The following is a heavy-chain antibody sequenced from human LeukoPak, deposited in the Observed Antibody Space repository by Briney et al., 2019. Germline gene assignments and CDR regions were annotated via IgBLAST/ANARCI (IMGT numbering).Heavy chain of an antibody. Sequence: TGGSLGLSCAASGFTVSSNYMSWARQAPGEGLEWVSVIYSGGSTYYADSVKGRFTISRDNSKNTLYLQMNSLRAEDTAVYYCARGGFGELRSFDYWGQGTLVTVSS. CDR3: ARGGFGELRSFDY. D-gene: IGHD3-10*01. J-gene: IGHJ4*02. CDR1: GFTVSSNY. V-gene: IGHV3-66*02. CDR2: IYSGGST.